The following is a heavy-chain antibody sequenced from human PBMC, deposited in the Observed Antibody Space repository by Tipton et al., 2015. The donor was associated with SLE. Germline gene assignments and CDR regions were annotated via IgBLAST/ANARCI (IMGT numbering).Heavy chain of an antibody. J-gene: IGHJ3*02. Sequence: LSLTCAVYGGSFSGYYWSWIRQPPGKGLEWVSAISGSGGSTYYADSVKGRFTISRDNSKNTLYLQMNSLRAEDTAVYYCAKVGVVGAEDAFDIWGQGTMVTVSS. D-gene: IGHD1-26*01. CDR3: AKVGVVGAEDAFDI. CDR2: ISGSGGST. V-gene: IGHV3-23*01. CDR1: GGSFSGYY.